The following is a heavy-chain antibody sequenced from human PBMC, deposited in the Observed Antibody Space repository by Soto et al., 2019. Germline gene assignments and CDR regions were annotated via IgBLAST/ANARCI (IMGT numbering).Heavy chain of an antibody. Sequence: QVQLQESGPGLVKPSETLSLTCTVSGGSISSYYWSWIRQPPGKGLEWIGYIYYSGSTNYNPSLKRRVTISVDPPKNQFSLKLSSVTAADTAVYYCARRYGGHFDYWGQGTLVTVSS. CDR2: IYYSGST. V-gene: IGHV4-59*08. D-gene: IGHD4-17*01. J-gene: IGHJ4*02. CDR3: ARRYGGHFDY. CDR1: GGSISSYY.